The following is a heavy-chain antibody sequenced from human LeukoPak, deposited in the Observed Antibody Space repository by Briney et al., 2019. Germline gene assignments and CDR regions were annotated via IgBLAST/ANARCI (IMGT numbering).Heavy chain of an antibody. CDR2: ISYDGSNK. V-gene: IGHV3-30*03. D-gene: IGHD1-14*01. CDR1: GFTFSSYG. Sequence: PGGSLRLSCAASGFTFSSYGMHWVRQAPGKGLEWVAVISYDGSNKYYADSVKGRFTISRDNSKNTLYLQMNSLRAEDTAVYYCAPGPFDPWGQGTLVTVSS. J-gene: IGHJ5*02. CDR3: APGPFDP.